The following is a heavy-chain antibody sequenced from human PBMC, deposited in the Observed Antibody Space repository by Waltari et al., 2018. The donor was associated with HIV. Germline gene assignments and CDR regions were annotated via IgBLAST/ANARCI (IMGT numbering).Heavy chain of an antibody. V-gene: IGHV4-39*07. CDR1: GGSVTRSTYY. D-gene: IGHD4-17*01. CDR3: AGAPNGDFSWLDP. CDR2: ISYSGSA. J-gene: IGHJ5*02. Sequence: QLQLQESGPGLVKPSETLSLTCTVSGGSVTRSTYYWGWIRQAPGRGLEWIGAISYSGSAYYNPSLESRVTISLDTSKNQFSLKLQSVTAADTAVYYCAGAPNGDFSWLDPWGQGTLVTVSS.